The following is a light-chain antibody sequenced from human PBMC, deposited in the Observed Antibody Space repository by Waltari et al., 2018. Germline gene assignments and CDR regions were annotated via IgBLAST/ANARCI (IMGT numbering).Light chain of an antibody. CDR1: QGINIY. CDR2: AAS. J-gene: IGKJ1*01. Sequence: DIQMTQSPSSLSASVEDRVSITCRASQGINIYLAWYQQKPGKVPKLLIYAASTLQSGVPSRFSGSGSGTDFTLTISSLQPDDVATYYCQNYNSAPRTFGQGTKVEIK. V-gene: IGKV1-27*01. CDR3: QNYNSAPRT.